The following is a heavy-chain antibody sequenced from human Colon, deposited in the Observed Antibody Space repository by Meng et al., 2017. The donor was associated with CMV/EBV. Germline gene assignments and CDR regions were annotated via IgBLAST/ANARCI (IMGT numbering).Heavy chain of an antibody. CDR2: ISTYNGNT. Sequence: ASVKVSCKASDYTFKSLGFSWVRQAPGQGLEWLGWISTYNGNTNYAQKFQGRVTLTTDTSTSTAYMELRSLRSDDTAVYYCARGALDCSGGSCYHREYYDYWGQGTLVTVSS. CDR1: DYTFKSLG. V-gene: IGHV1-18*01. J-gene: IGHJ4*02. D-gene: IGHD2-15*01. CDR3: ARGALDCSGGSCYHREYYDY.